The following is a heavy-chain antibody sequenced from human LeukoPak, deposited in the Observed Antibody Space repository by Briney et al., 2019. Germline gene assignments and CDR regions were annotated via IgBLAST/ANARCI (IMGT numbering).Heavy chain of an antibody. Sequence: SETLSLTCTVSGGSISSYYWSWIRQPPGKGLEWIGYIYYSGSTNYNPSLKSRVTISVDTSKNQFSLKLSSVTAADTAVYYCARVLATMIVVPGAFDIWGQGTMVTVS. J-gene: IGHJ3*02. V-gene: IGHV4-59*01. CDR1: GGSISSYY. CDR3: ARVLATMIVVPGAFDI. D-gene: IGHD3-22*01. CDR2: IYYSGST.